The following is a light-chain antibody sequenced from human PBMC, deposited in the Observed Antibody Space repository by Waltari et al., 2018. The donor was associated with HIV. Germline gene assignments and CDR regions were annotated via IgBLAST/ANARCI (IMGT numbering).Light chain of an antibody. CDR2: GNA. Sequence: QSVLTQPPSVSGAPGQRVTISCTGTSSTIGANFDVHWYQVLPGTAPNLLIYGNANRPSGVPDRFSGSKSGTSASLSITALQPEDEAEYYCQSFDNSLNGYVFGAGTTVIAL. J-gene: IGLJ1*01. CDR1: SSTIGANFD. V-gene: IGLV1-40*01. CDR3: QSFDNSLNGYV.